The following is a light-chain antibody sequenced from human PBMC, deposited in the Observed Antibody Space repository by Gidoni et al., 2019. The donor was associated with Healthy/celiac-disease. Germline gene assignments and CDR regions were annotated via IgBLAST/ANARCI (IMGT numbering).Light chain of an antibody. CDR2: DGS. CDR3: QKRSNWPPYT. Sequence: EIVFTHSPATLSLSPGERATLSCRASQSVRSYLAWYQHKPGQAPRLLIYDGSNRATGIPARLSGSGSGTDLTLTISSLEPEDFAVYYCQKRSNWPPYTFGQGTKLEIK. J-gene: IGKJ2*01. CDR1: QSVRSY. V-gene: IGKV3-11*01.